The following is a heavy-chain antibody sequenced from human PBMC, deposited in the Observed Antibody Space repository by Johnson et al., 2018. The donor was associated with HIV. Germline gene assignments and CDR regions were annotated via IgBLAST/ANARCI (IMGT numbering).Heavy chain of an antibody. CDR2: IYSGGST. Sequence: VQLVESGGGLIQPGGSLRLSCAASGFTVSSNYMSWVRQAPGKGLEWVSVIYSGGSTYYADSVKGRFTISRDNSKNTLYLQMNSLGAEDTAMYYCARRIAAADDAFDIWGQVTMVTVSS. J-gene: IGHJ3*02. V-gene: IGHV3-53*01. CDR1: GFTVSSNY. D-gene: IGHD6-25*01. CDR3: ARRIAAADDAFDI.